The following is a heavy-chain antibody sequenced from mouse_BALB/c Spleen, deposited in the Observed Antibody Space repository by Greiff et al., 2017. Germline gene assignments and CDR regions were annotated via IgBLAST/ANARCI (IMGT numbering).Heavy chain of an antibody. CDR2: ISNGGGST. V-gene: IGHV5-12-2*01. Sequence: DVMLVESGGGLVQPGGSLKLSCAASGFTFSSYTMSWVRQTPEKRLEWVAYISNGGGSTYYPDTVKGRFTISRDNAKNTLYLQMSSLKSEDTAMYYCARQSPITTVVALYAMDYWGQGTSVTVSS. D-gene: IGHD1-1*01. CDR1: GFTFSSYT. J-gene: IGHJ4*01. CDR3: ARQSPITTVVALYAMDY.